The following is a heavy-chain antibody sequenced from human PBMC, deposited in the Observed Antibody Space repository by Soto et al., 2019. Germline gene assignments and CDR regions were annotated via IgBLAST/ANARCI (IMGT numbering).Heavy chain of an antibody. Sequence: SVTLPLPYAVYGGTFSGHYWSWIRQPPGKGLEWIGEINHSGSTNYNPSLKSRVTISVDTSKNQFSLKLSSVNAADKAVYYCVRLLARAAVLWGQGTLVTVSS. V-gene: IGHV4-34*01. CDR3: VRLLARAAVL. CDR1: GGTFSGHY. D-gene: IGHD3-3*02. CDR2: INHSGST. J-gene: IGHJ4*02.